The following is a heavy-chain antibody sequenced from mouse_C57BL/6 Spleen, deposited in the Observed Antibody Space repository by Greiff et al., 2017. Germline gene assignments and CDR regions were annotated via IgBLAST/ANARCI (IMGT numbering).Heavy chain of an antibody. J-gene: IGHJ4*01. D-gene: IGHD2-4*01. V-gene: IGHV2-2*01. Sequence: QVQLKQSGPGLVQPSQSLSITCTVSGFSLTSYGVHWVRQSPGKGLEWLGVIWSGGSTDYNAAFISRLSISKDNSKSQVFFKMNSLQADDTAIYYWARGEDYYDYDDYAMDYWGQGTSVTVSS. CDR1: GFSLTSYG. CDR2: IWSGGST. CDR3: ARGEDYYDYDDYAMDY.